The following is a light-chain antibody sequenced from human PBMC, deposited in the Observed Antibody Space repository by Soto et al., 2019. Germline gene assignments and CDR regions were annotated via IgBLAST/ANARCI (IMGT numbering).Light chain of an antibody. CDR3: QQRSNWPPTWT. V-gene: IGKV3-11*01. CDR2: DAS. J-gene: IGKJ1*01. CDR1: QSVSSY. Sequence: SVLTQSPATLSLSPWERENLSCRASQSVSSYLAWYQQKPGQAPRLLIYDASNRATGIPARFSGSGSGTDFTLTISSLEPEDFAVYYCQQRSNWPPTWTFGQGTKVDIK.